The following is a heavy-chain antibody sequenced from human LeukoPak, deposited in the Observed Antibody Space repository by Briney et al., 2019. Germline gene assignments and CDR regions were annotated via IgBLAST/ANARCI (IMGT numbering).Heavy chain of an antibody. Sequence: GASVKVSCKASGGTFSSYAISWVRQAPGQGLEWMGGIIPIFGTANYAQKFQGRVTITADESTSTAYMELSSLRSEDTAVYYCARAPPGIAAAGSRFNWFDPWGQGTLVTVSS. CDR2: IIPIFGTA. CDR3: ARAPPGIAAAGSRFNWFDP. J-gene: IGHJ5*02. CDR1: GGTFSSYA. D-gene: IGHD6-13*01. V-gene: IGHV1-69*13.